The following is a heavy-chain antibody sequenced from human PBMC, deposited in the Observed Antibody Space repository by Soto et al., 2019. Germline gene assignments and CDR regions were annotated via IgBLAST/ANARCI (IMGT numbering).Heavy chain of an antibody. J-gene: IGHJ1*01. CDR2: IYHSGST. D-gene: IGHD3-22*01. CDR1: GGSIISCGYS. CDR3: ARAPYYYDSSGSIRTEYFQQ. Sequence: RSLTCAVSGGSIISCGYSWSWIRQPPGKGLEWIGYIYHSGSTYYNPSLKSRVTISVDRSKNQFSLKLSSVTAADTAVYYCARAPYYYDSSGSIRTEYFQQWGQGTLVTVSS. V-gene: IGHV4-30-2*01.